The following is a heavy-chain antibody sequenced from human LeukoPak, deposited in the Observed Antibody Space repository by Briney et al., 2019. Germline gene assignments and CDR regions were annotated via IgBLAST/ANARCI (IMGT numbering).Heavy chain of an antibody. V-gene: IGHV4-34*01. D-gene: IGHD6-19*01. CDR2: INHSGST. Sequence: KPSETLSLTCAVYGGSFSGYYWSWIRQPPGKGLEWIGEINHSGSTNYNPSLKSRVTISVDTSKNQFSLKLSSVTAADTAVYYCARGSPKYSSGWYNWFDLWGQGTLVTVSS. CDR1: GGSFSGYY. J-gene: IGHJ5*02. CDR3: ARGSPKYSSGWYNWFDL.